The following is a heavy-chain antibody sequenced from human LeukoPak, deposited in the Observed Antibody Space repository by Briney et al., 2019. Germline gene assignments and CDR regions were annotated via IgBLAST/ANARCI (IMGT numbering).Heavy chain of an antibody. CDR1: GGSFSGYY. D-gene: IGHD3-9*01. CDR2: INHSGST. J-gene: IGHJ6*02. V-gene: IGHV4-34*01. Sequence: SETLSLTCAVYGGSFSGYYWSWIRQPPGKGLEWIGEINHSGSTNYNPSLKSRVTISVDTSKNQFSLKLSSVTAADTAVYYCARGHNMVAISDYYYYYGMDVWGQGTTVTVSS. CDR3: ARGHNMVAISDYYYYYGMDV.